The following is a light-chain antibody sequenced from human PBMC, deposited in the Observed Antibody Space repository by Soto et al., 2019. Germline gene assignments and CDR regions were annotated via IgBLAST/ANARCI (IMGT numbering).Light chain of an antibody. CDR3: TSYTSISTYV. CDR2: DVT. J-gene: IGLJ1*01. V-gene: IGLV2-14*01. Sequence: QSALTQPASVSGPPGQSITISCTGTSIDIGAYNYVSWYQHHPGKAPRLVIYDVTNRPSGISDRFSGSKSGNTASLTISGLLAEDEADYYCTSYTSISTYVFGTGTKLTVL. CDR1: SIDIGAYNY.